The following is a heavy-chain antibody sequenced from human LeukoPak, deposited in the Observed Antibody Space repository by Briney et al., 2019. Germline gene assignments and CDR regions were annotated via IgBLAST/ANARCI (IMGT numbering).Heavy chain of an antibody. Sequence: GASVTVSCKASGYTFTIYDINWVRQATGQGLEWMGWMNPNSGNTGYAQKFQGRVTMTRNTSTSTAYMELSSPRSEDTAVYYCARYGGSTSADYWGQGTLVTVSS. CDR3: ARYGGSTSADY. V-gene: IGHV1-8*01. CDR1: GYTFTIYD. CDR2: MNPNSGNT. D-gene: IGHD2-2*01. J-gene: IGHJ4*02.